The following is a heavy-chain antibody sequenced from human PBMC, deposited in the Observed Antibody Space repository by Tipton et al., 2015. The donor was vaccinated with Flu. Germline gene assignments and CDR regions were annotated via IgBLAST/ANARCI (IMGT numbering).Heavy chain of an antibody. CDR1: GDSVSYYY. CDR2: SYYSGST. Sequence: TLSLTCTVSGDSVSYYYWNWIRQPPGKGLEWIGFSYYSGSTAYNPSLKGRVTISVDTSRNQFSLNLKSVTAADTAVYYCARDRGWPAALDYWSQGILVTVSS. CDR3: ARDRGWPAALDY. D-gene: IGHD3-10*01. J-gene: IGHJ4*02. V-gene: IGHV4-59*02.